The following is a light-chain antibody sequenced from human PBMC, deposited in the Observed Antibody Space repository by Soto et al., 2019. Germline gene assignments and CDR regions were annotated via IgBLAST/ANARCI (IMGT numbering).Light chain of an antibody. CDR1: QGISNY. Sequence: DIQMTQSPSSLSASVGDRVTITCRASQGISNYLAWYQQKPGKVPKLLIYAASTLQSGVPSRFSGSGSGTDFTLTISRLQPEDVATYYCQKYNSGTFGQGTKVEIK. CDR2: AAS. V-gene: IGKV1-27*01. J-gene: IGKJ1*01. CDR3: QKYNSGT.